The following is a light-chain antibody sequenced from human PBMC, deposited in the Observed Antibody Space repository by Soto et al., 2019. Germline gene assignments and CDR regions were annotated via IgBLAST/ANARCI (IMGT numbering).Light chain of an antibody. CDR1: QSLLHSNGYNY. J-gene: IGKJ5*01. Sequence: EIVMTQSPVSLPVTPGEPASISCRSSQSLLHSNGYNYLDWYLQKPGQSPQLLIYLGSNRASGVPDRFSGSGSGTDFTLKISRVEAEDVGVYYCMPALQTLFAQGTRLEIK. CDR3: MPALQTL. CDR2: LGS. V-gene: IGKV2-28*01.